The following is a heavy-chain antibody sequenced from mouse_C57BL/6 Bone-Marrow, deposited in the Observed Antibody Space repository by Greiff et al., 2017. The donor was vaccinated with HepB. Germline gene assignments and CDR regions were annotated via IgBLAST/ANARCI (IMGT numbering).Heavy chain of an antibody. CDR2: ILPGSGST. D-gene: IGHD1-1*01. CDR3: ARTTTVVAPFAY. J-gene: IGHJ3*01. Sequence: VQLQQSGAELMKPGASVKLSCKATGYTFTGYWIEWVKQRPGHGLEWIGEILPGSGSTNYNEKFKGKATFTADTSSNTAYMQVSSLTTEDSAIYYCARTTTVVAPFAYWGQGTLVTVSA. V-gene: IGHV1-9*01. CDR1: GYTFTGYW.